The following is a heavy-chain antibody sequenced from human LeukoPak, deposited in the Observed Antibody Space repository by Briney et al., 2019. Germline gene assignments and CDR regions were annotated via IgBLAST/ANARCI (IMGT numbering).Heavy chain of an antibody. CDR3: ARDGLRLGGTGDYMDV. Sequence: GGSLRLSCAASGFTFSSYSMNWVRQAPGKGLEWVSSISSSSSYIYYADSVKGRFTISRDKAKNSLYLQMNSLRAEDTAVYYCARDGLRLGGTGDYMDVWGKGTTVTVSS. D-gene: IGHD1-1*01. CDR1: GFTFSSYS. V-gene: IGHV3-21*01. J-gene: IGHJ6*03. CDR2: ISSSSSYI.